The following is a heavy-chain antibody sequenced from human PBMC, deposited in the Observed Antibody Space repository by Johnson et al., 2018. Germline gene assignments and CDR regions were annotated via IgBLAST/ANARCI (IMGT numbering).Heavy chain of an antibody. CDR3: TSLNIVVVPAAAPWGMDV. V-gene: IGHV3-73*01. CDR1: GFTFSGSA. J-gene: IGHJ6*02. D-gene: IGHD2-2*01. CDR2: IRSKANSYAT. Sequence: EVQLVESGGGLVQPGRSLRLSCAASGFTFSGSAMHWVRQASGTGLEWVGRIRSKANSYATAYAASVKGRFTISRDDSKNTAYLQMNSLKTEDTAVYYCTSLNIVVVPAAAPWGMDVWGQGTTVTVSS.